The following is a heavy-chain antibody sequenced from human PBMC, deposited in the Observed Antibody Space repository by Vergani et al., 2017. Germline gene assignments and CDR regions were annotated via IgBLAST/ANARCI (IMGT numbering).Heavy chain of an antibody. CDR3: ARFSRPYYDFWSGYYVTDYYYMDV. CDR1: GFSFPGYA. CDR2: VSGSSATP. V-gene: IGHV3-23*01. D-gene: IGHD3-3*01. Sequence: EVQLLESGGGLVQPGGSLRLSCEASGFSFPGYAMSWVRQAPGKGLEWVSSVSGSSATPYYADSVKGRFIISRDNSKNTLHLQMNSLRADDTAVYYCARFSRPYYDFWSGYYVTDYYYMDVWGKGP. J-gene: IGHJ6*03.